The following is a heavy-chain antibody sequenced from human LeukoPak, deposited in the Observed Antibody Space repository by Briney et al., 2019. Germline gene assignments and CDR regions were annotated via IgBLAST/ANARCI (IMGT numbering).Heavy chain of an antibody. CDR3: ARHRTMILDY. CDR1: GDSISSYY. J-gene: IGHJ4*02. V-gene: IGHV4-59*08. CDR2: IYYSGST. D-gene: IGHD3-22*01. Sequence: SETLSLTCTVSGDSISSYYWSWIRQPPGKGLEWIGYIYYSGSTSYNPSLKSRVTMSVDTSKNQFSLKLSSVTAADTAVYYCARHRTMILDYWGQGTLVTVSS.